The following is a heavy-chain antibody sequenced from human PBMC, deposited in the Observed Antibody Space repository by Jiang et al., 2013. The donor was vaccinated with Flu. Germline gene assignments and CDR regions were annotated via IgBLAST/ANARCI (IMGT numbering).Heavy chain of an antibody. V-gene: IGHV4-39*07. CDR3: GGNFDL. Sequence: LSLTCTVSGGSISSSSYYWGWIRQPQGRGWSGLGVSIIWEHLLQPSLKSRVTISVDTSKNQFSLKLSSVTAADTAVYYCGGNFDLWGRGTLVTVSS. J-gene: IGHJ2*01. CDR2: SIIWEH. CDR1: GGSISSSSYY.